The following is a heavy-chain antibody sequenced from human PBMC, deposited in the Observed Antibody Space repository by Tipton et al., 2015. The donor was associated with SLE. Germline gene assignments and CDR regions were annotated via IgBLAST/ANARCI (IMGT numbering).Heavy chain of an antibody. Sequence: LRLSCTVSGGSLSSSGYYWGWIRQPPGKGLEWIGSIYYGGNTYYNPSLKSRVTISVDTSKNRFSLKLSSVTAADTAVYYCARRGQLLLSRLFYYYMDVWGKGTTVTISS. CDR3: ARRGQLLLSRLFYYYMDV. J-gene: IGHJ6*03. CDR1: GGSLSSSGYY. D-gene: IGHD2-2*01. V-gene: IGHV4-39*01. CDR2: IYYGGNT.